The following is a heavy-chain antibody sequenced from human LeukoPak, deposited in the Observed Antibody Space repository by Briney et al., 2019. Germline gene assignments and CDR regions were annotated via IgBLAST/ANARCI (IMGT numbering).Heavy chain of an antibody. CDR3: ARLSGTSGTSSRVLHY. Sequence: GGSLRLSCAASGFTFSTYAMIWVRQAPGKGLEWVSAISGSGEDTHYADSVRGRFTISRDNSENSLSLQMNRLRAEDTAVYHCARLSGTSGTSSRVLHYWGQGTLVTVSS. CDR1: GFTFSTYA. J-gene: IGHJ4*02. D-gene: IGHD1-1*01. V-gene: IGHV3-23*01. CDR2: ISGSGEDT.